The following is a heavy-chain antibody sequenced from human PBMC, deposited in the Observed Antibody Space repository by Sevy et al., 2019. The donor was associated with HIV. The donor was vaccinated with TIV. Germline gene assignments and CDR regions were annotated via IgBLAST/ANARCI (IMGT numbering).Heavy chain of an antibody. Sequence: GGSLRLSCAASGFTFSSYTMNWVRQAPGKGLEWVSSITGGSSYIYYADSVKGRFTISRDNAKNSLYLQMNSLRAEDXXXXXXXXXXXXXXXXXLLYFDCWGQGSLVTVSS. J-gene: IGHJ4*02. V-gene: IGHV3-21*01. CDR3: XXXXXXXXXXXLLYFDC. CDR2: ITGGSSYI. CDR1: GFTFSSYT.